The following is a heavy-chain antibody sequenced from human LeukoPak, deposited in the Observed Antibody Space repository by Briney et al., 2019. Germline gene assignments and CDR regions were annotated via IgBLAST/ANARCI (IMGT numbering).Heavy chain of an antibody. D-gene: IGHD4-17*01. J-gene: IGHJ6*03. Sequence: GGSLRLSCVASEFTFSSYAVSWVRQAPGKGLEWVSFMSYSGGRVHYADSVKGRFTISRDKSRNTVYLQMNSLRAEDTAVYYCGKDQGNGDYYRNYYYMEVWGKGTTVIVSS. CDR2: MSYSGGRV. CDR3: GKDQGNGDYYRNYYYMEV. CDR1: EFTFSSYA. V-gene: IGHV3-23*01.